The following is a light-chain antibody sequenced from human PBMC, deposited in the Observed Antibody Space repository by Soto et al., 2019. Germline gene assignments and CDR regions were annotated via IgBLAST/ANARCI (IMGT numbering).Light chain of an antibody. V-gene: IGKV3-20*01. CDR1: QSVSSSY. CDR3: QQYGSTSA. Sequence: EIVLTQSPGTLSLSPWERATLSCRASQSVSSSYLAWYQQKPGQAPRLLIYGASSRATGIPDRFSGSGSGTDFTLTISRLQPEAFAVYYCQQYGSTSAFGQETKGDIK. CDR2: GAS. J-gene: IGKJ1*01.